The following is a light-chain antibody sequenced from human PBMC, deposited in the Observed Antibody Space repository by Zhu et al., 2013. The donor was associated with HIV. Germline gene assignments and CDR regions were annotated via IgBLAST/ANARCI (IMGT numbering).Light chain of an antibody. Sequence: QSVLTQPPSVSGAPGQRVTISCIGSSSNIGAGNDVHWYQQLPGTAPKLLIYGNRHRPSGVPDRFSASKSGTSATLGITGLQTGDEADYFCGTWDRSLSAYVFGTGTKVTVL. CDR1: SSNIGAGND. V-gene: IGLV1-40*01. CDR2: GNR. J-gene: IGLJ1*01. CDR3: GTWDRSLSAYV.